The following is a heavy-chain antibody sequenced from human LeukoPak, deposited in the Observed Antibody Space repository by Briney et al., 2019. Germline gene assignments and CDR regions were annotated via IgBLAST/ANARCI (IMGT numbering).Heavy chain of an antibody. CDR1: GGSISSGGYS. Sequence: PSETLSLTCAGSGGSISSGGYSWSWIRQPPGKGLECIGYIYQSGSTYYNPSLKSRVTISVDRSKNQFSLKLSSVTAADTAVFFFKQKTAYEILTGYYWWFDPWGQGTLVTVSS. V-gene: IGHV4-30-2*01. CDR3: KQKTAYEILTGYYWWFDP. J-gene: IGHJ5*02. D-gene: IGHD3-9*01. CDR2: IYQSGST.